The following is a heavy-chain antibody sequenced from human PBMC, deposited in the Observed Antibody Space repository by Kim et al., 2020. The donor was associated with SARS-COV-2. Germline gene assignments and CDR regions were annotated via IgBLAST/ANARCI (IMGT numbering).Heavy chain of an antibody. CDR3: AKDGSSGWYKYFDYYYGMDV. Sequence: GGSLRLSCAASGFTFSTYAMSWVRQAPGKGLEWVSAISGSGGNTYYADSVKGRFTISRDNSKNTLYLQMNSLRAEDTAVYYCAKDGSSGWYKYFDYYYGMDVWGQGTTVTVSS. D-gene: IGHD6-19*01. V-gene: IGHV3-23*01. CDR2: ISGSGGNT. CDR1: GFTFSTYA. J-gene: IGHJ6*02.